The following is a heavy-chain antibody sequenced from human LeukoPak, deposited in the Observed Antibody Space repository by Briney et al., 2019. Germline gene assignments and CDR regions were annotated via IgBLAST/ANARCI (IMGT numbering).Heavy chain of an antibody. D-gene: IGHD5-24*01. V-gene: IGHV3-7*01. Sequence: PGGSLRLSCAASRFTFSNYWMSWVRQAPGKGLEWVANIKQDGSEKYYVDSVKGRFTISRDNAKNSLYLQMNSLRAEDTSVYYCTREKSRDGYSGLFDYWGQGTLVTVSS. CDR3: TREKSRDGYSGLFDY. J-gene: IGHJ4*02. CDR1: RFTFSNYW. CDR2: IKQDGSEK.